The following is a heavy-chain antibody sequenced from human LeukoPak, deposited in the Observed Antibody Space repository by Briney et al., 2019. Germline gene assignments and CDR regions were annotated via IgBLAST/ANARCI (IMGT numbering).Heavy chain of an antibody. J-gene: IGHJ4*02. CDR2: IGSSSSYI. Sequence: PGGSLRLSCAASGFTFSSYSMKWVRQAPGKGLEWVSSIGSSSSYIYYADSVKGRFTISRDNAKNSLYLQMNSLRAEDTAVYYCARRRSSGYLDYWGQGTLVTVSS. CDR3: ARRRSSGYLDY. D-gene: IGHD3-22*01. CDR1: GFTFSSYS. V-gene: IGHV3-21*01.